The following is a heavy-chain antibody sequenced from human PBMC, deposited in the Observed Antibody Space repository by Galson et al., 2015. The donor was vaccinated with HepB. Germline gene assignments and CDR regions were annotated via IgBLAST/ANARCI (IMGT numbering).Heavy chain of an antibody. J-gene: IGHJ4*02. V-gene: IGHV1-69*04. CDR1: GGTFSSYA. CDR3: ARVLCSSTSCYRYYFDY. CDR2: IIPILGIA. D-gene: IGHD2-2*01. Sequence: SVKVSCKASGGTFSSYAISWVRQAPGQGLEWMGRIIPILGIANYAQKFQGRVTITADKSTSTAYMELSSLRSEDTAVYYCARVLCSSTSCYRYYFDYWGQGTLVTVSS.